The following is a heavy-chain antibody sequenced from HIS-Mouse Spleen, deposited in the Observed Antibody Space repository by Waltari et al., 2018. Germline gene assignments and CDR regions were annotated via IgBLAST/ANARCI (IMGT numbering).Heavy chain of an antibody. CDR1: GFTFSSYG. CDR3: AKDRGSQFDY. J-gene: IGHJ4*02. D-gene: IGHD1-26*01. CDR2: ISYDGSNK. Sequence: QVQLVESGGGVVQPGRCLRLSCAASGFTFSSYGMHWVRQAPGKGLEWVAVISYDGSNKYYADSVKGRFTISRDNSKNTLYLQMNSLRAEDTAVYYCAKDRGSQFDYWGQGTLVTVSS. V-gene: IGHV3-30*18.